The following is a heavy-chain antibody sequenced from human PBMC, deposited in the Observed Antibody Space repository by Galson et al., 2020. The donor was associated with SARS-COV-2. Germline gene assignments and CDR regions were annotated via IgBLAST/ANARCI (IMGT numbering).Heavy chain of an antibody. CDR2: ISWNSGSI. D-gene: IGHD1-7*01. CDR3: ATLITGTTGYYYGMDV. CDR1: GFTFDDYA. Sequence: SLKISCAASGFTFDDYAMHWVRQAPGKGLEWVSGISWNSGSIGYANSVRGRFTISRDNAKNSLYLQMNSLRVEDTALYYCATLITGTTGYYYGMDVWGQGTTVTVSS. J-gene: IGHJ6*02. V-gene: IGHV3-9*01.